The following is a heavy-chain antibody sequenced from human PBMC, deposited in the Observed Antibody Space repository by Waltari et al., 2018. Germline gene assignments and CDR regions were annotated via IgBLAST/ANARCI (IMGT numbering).Heavy chain of an antibody. V-gene: IGHV3-7*01. J-gene: IGHJ4*02. Sequence: EVQLVESGGGLVQPGGSLRLSCAASGFTFSSYWMSWVRQAPGKGLEWVANIKQDGSEKYYVDSVKGRFTISRDNAKNSLYLQMNSLRAEDTAVYYCARAPVHTVTTPPLLYFDYWGQGTLVTVSS. CDR3: ARAPVHTVTTPPLLYFDY. CDR2: IKQDGSEK. CDR1: GFTFSSYW. D-gene: IGHD4-17*01.